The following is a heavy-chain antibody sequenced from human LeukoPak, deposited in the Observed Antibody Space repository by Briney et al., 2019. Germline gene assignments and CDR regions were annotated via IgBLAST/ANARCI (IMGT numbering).Heavy chain of an antibody. CDR1: GFTFSSYG. CDR2: ISYDGSDK. D-gene: IGHD5-18*01. J-gene: IGHJ4*02. CDR3: AKNAHYQGYSYGGIDY. V-gene: IGHV3-30*18. Sequence: PGGSLRLSCAASGFTFSSYGMHWVRQAPGKGLEWVAVISYDGSDKYSADSVKGRFTISRDNSKNTLYLQMNSLRAEDTAAYYCAKNAHYQGYSYGGIDYWGQGTLVTVSS.